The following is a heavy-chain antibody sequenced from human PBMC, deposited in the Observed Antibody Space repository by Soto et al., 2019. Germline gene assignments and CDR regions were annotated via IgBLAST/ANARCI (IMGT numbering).Heavy chain of an antibody. D-gene: IGHD6-13*01. J-gene: IGHJ5*02. CDR1: GGSLSSGGYS. CDR2: IYYSGST. Sequence: PSETLSLTCTVSGGSLSSGGYSWSWIRQHPGKGLEWIGYIYYSGSTYYNPSLKSRVTISVDTSKNQFSLKLSSVTAADTAVYYCARDLAPGIAAAGHVSNWFDPWGQGTLVTVSS. V-gene: IGHV4-31*03. CDR3: ARDLAPGIAAAGHVSNWFDP.